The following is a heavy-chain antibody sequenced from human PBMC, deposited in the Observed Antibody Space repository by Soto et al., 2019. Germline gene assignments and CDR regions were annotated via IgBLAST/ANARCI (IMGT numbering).Heavy chain of an antibody. CDR2: IIPIFGTA. CDR1: GGTVSSYA. CDR3: ARALLYNWFDP. J-gene: IGHJ5*02. Sequence: QVQLVQSGAEVKKPGSSVKVSCKASGGTVSSYAISWVRQAPGQGLEWMGGIIPIFGTANYAQKFQGRVSITADESTSTAYMELSSLRSEDTAVYYCARALLYNWFDPWGQGTLVTVSS. V-gene: IGHV1-69*12.